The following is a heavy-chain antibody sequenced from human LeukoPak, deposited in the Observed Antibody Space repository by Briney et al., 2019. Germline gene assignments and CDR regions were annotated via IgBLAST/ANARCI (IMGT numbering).Heavy chain of an antibody. D-gene: IGHD5-18*01. V-gene: IGHV3-53*01. Sequence: QPGGSLRLSCAASGFTVSSNYMSWVRQAPGKGLEWVSVIYSGGSTYYADSVKGRFTISRDNSKNTLYLQMNSLRAEDTAVYYCARDNVGYSYGPDYYGMDVWGQGTTVTVSS. CDR3: ARDNVGYSYGPDYYGMDV. CDR2: IYSGGST. CDR1: GFTVSSNY. J-gene: IGHJ6*02.